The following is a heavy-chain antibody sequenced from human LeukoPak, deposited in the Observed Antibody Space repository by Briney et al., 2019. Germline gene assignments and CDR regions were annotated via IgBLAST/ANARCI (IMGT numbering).Heavy chain of an antibody. J-gene: IGHJ4*02. D-gene: IGHD1-26*01. CDR3: AKDLSSGSLELFDY. Sequence: GGSLRLSCAASGFTFSSYAMSWVRQAPGKGLEWVSAISGSGDSTYYADSVKGRFTISRDNSKNTLYLQMNSLRAEDTAVYYCAKDLSSGSLELFDYWGQGTLVTVSS. CDR1: GFTFSSYA. CDR2: ISGSGDST. V-gene: IGHV3-23*01.